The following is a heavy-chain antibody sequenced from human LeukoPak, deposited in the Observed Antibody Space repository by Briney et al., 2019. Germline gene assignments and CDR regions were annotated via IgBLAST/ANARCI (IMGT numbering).Heavy chain of an antibody. CDR1: GGSISSGGYY. CDR2: IYYSGTA. V-gene: IGHV4-31*03. D-gene: IGHD4-17*01. CDR3: ARFSNDHGVKFDY. J-gene: IGHJ4*02. Sequence: SETLSLTCTVSGGSISSGGYYWSWVRQHPEKGLEWIGYIYYSGTAYYNPSLKSRVTMSVDTSKNQFSLKLDSVTAADTAVYYCARFSNDHGVKFDYWGQGTLVTVSS.